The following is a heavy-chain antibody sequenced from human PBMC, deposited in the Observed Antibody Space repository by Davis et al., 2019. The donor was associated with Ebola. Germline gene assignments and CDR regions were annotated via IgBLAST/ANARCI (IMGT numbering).Heavy chain of an antibody. CDR3: TRDLRYYYGSGSRSPYYYGMDV. CDR2: IRSKAYGGTT. Sequence: GESLKISCTASGFTFGDYAMSWVRQAPGKGLEWVGFIRSKAYGGTTEYAASVKGRFTISRDDSKSIAYLQMNSLKTEDTAVYYCTRDLRYYYGSGSRSPYYYGMDVWGQGTTVTVSS. D-gene: IGHD3-10*01. CDR1: GFTFGDYA. V-gene: IGHV3-49*04. J-gene: IGHJ6*02.